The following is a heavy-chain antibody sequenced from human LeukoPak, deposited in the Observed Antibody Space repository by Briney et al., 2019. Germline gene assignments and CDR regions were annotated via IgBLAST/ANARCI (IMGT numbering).Heavy chain of an antibody. V-gene: IGHV4-34*01. CDR1: GGSFSGYY. CDR3: ARGRWFGELLWGFFDY. Sequence: PSETLSLTCAVYGGSFSGYYWSWIRQPPGKGLEWIGEINHSGSTKYNPSLKSRVPISVDTSKNQFSLKLSSVTAADTAVYYCARGRWFGELLWGFFDYWGQGTLVTVSS. J-gene: IGHJ4*02. CDR2: INHSGST. D-gene: IGHD3-10*01.